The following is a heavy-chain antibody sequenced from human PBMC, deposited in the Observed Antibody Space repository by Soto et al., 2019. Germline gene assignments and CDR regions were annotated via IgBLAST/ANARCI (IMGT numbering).Heavy chain of an antibody. CDR3: ARQVRYYCSGSQFDY. D-gene: IGHD3-10*01. CDR2: IYYSGST. J-gene: IGHJ4*02. Sequence: QVQLQESGPGLVKPSETLSLTCTVSGGSISSYYWSWIRQPPGKGLEWIGYIYYSGSTNYNPSLKSRVTISVDTSKNQFSLKLSSVTAADTAVYYCARQVRYYCSGSQFDYWGQGTLVTVSS. V-gene: IGHV4-59*08. CDR1: GGSISSYY.